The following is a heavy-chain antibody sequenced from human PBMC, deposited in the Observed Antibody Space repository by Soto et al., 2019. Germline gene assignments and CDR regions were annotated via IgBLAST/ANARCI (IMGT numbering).Heavy chain of an antibody. D-gene: IGHD3-22*01. Sequence: SVEVSCKASGFTFTSSAVQWVRQARGQRLEWIGWIVVGSGNTNYAQKFQERVTITRDMSTSTAYMELSSLRSEDTAVYYCATLPDYYDSSGYYHPPWGQGTMVTVSS. J-gene: IGHJ3*01. V-gene: IGHV1-58*01. CDR1: GFTFTSSA. CDR2: IVVGSGNT. CDR3: ATLPDYYDSSGYYHPP.